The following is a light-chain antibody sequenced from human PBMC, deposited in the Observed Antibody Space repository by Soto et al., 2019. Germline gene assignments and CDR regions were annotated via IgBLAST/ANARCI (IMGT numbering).Light chain of an antibody. Sequence: QAVLTQPPSASGTPGQRVTLSCSGSSSNIGSNIVNWYQQLPGTAPKLLIYSNNQRPSGVPDRFSGSKSGTSASLAISGLQSEDEADYYSAAWDDSLNGFYVFGTGTQLTVL. V-gene: IGLV1-44*01. J-gene: IGLJ6*01. CDR2: SNN. CDR3: AAWDDSLNGFYV. CDR1: SSNIGSNI.